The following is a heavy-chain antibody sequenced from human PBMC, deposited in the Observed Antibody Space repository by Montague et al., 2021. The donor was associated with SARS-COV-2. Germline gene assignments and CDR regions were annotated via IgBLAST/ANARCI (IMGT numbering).Heavy chain of an antibody. V-gene: IGHV4-34*01. Sequence: SETLSLTCAVYGGSFSGYYWSWIRQPPGKGLEWIGEINHSGSTNYNPSLKSRVTISVYTSKNQFSLKLSSVTAADTAVYFCARVRYYGSGTSVGMDVWGQGTTVTVSS. D-gene: IGHD3-10*01. J-gene: IGHJ6*02. CDR2: INHSGST. CDR3: ARVRYYGSGTSVGMDV. CDR1: GGSFSGYY.